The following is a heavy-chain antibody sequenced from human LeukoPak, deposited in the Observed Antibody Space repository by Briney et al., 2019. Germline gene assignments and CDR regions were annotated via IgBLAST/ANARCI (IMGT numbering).Heavy chain of an antibody. D-gene: IGHD2-2*01. CDR3: AKDDIVVVPAAIPFDP. Sequence: GGSLRLSCAASGFTFSNYAMSWVRQAPGKGLEWVSAISGSGGSTYYADSVKGRFTISRDNSKNTLYLQMNSLRAEDTAVYYCAKDDIVVVPAAIPFDPWGQGTLVTVSS. V-gene: IGHV3-23*01. CDR2: ISGSGGST. J-gene: IGHJ5*02. CDR1: GFTFSNYA.